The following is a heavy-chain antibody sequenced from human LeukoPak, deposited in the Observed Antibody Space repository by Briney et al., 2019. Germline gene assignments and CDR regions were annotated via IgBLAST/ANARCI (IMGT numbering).Heavy chain of an antibody. CDR2: IYSGGST. CDR3: ARDWPIAAAYYYYYGMDV. J-gene: IGHJ6*02. V-gene: IGHV3-66*01. Sequence: AGGSLRLSCAASGFTVSSNYMSWVRQAPGKGLEWVSVIYSGGSTYYADSVKSRFTISRDNSKNTLYLQMNSLRAEDTAVYYCARDWPIAAAYYYYYGMDVWGQGTTVTVSS. CDR1: GFTVSSNY. D-gene: IGHD6-13*01.